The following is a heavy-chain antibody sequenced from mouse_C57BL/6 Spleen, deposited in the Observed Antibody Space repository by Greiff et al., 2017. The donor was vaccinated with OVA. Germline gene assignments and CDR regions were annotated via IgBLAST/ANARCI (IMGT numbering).Heavy chain of an antibody. CDR1: GYSFTGYY. CDR3: ARGEYYGSSWYFDV. D-gene: IGHD1-1*01. CDR2: INPSTGGT. V-gene: IGHV1-42*01. J-gene: IGHJ1*03. Sequence: EVQLQQSGPELVKPGASVKISCKASGYSFTGYYMNWVKQSPEKSLEWIGEINPSTGGTTYNQKFKAKATLTVDKSSSTAYMQLKRLTSEDSAVYYCARGEYYGSSWYFDVWGKGTTVTVSS.